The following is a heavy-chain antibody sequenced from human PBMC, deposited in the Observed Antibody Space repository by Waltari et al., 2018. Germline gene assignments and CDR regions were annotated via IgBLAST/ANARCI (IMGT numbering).Heavy chain of an antibody. D-gene: IGHD6-19*01. J-gene: IGHJ2*01. V-gene: IGHV4-59*01. Sequence: QVQLQESGPGLVKPSETLSLTCTVSGGSISSYYWSWIRQPPGKGLEWIGYIYYSGSTNYTPSLKSRVTISVDTSKNQCSLKLSSVTAADTAVYYCARGDSSGWYKNWYFDLWGRGTLVTVSS. CDR1: GGSISSYY. CDR3: ARGDSSGWYKNWYFDL. CDR2: IYYSGST.